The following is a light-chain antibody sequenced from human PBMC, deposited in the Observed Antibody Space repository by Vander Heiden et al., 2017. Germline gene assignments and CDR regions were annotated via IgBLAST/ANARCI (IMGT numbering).Light chain of an antibody. V-gene: IGLV1-40*01. CDR3: QSYDSSLRGV. CDR1: SANIGAGYD. J-gene: IGLJ1*01. Sequence: QSLLTQPPPVSVAPGQRVTIPCTGSSANIGAGYDVHWYQQLPGTAPKLLIYGNSNRPSGVPDRFSGSKSGTSASLAITGLQAEDEADYYCQSYDSSLRGVFGTGTKVTVL. CDR2: GNS.